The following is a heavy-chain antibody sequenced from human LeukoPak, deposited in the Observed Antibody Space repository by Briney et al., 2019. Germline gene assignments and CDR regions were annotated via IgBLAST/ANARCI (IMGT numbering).Heavy chain of an antibody. J-gene: IGHJ4*02. CDR2: ISDDGSNK. Sequence: GRSLRLSCAASGFTFSSYGMHWVRQAPGKGLEWVAVISDDGSNKYYADSVKGRFTISRDNSKNTLYLQMNSLRAEDTAVYYCARRLRRNYFDYWGQGTLVTVSS. CDR1: GFTFSSYG. V-gene: IGHV3-30*03. D-gene: IGHD4-17*01. CDR3: ARRLRRNYFDY.